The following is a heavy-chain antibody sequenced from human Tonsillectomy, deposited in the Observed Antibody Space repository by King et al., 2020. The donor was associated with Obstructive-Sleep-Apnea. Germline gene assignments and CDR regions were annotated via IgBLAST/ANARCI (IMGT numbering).Heavy chain of an antibody. CDR2: IYYCGST. Sequence: QLQESGPGLVKPSETLSLTCTVSGGSISSYYWSWIRQPPGWGLEWIGDIYYCGSTNYNPSLKSRVTISVDTSKNQCSLKLSSVTAADTAVYYCARWDARSRHWGYWGQGTLVTVSS. CDR1: GGSISSYY. V-gene: IGHV4-59*01. D-gene: IGHD7-27*01. J-gene: IGHJ4*02. CDR3: ARWDARSRHWGY.